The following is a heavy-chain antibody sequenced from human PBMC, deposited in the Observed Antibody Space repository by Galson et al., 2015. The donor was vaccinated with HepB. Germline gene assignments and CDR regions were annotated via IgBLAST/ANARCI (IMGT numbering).Heavy chain of an antibody. CDR2: ISGGTT. CDR1: GFTFSSYG. Sequence: SLRLSCAASGFTFSSYGVSWVRQAPGKGLEWVSGISGGTTYYADSVKGRFTISRDNSKNTLYLQMNSLRAKDTAVYYCAKEAHCGSTYCYELNFWGQGTLVTVSS. V-gene: IGHV3-23*01. CDR3: AKEAHCGSTYCYELNF. J-gene: IGHJ4*02. D-gene: IGHD2-2*01.